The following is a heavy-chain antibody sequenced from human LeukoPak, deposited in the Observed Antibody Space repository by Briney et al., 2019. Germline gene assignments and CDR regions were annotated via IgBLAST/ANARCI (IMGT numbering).Heavy chain of an antibody. CDR2: VYTSGST. CDR1: GGSISSGSYY. J-gene: IGHJ2*01. CDR3: AGDSSGWNWYFDL. V-gene: IGHV4-61*02. Sequence: SQTLSLTCTVSGGSISSGSYYWSWIRQPAGKGLEWIGRVYTSGSTNYNPSLKSRVTISVDTSKNRSSLKLSSVTAADTAVYYCAGDSSGWNWYFDLWGRGTLVTVSS. D-gene: IGHD6-19*01.